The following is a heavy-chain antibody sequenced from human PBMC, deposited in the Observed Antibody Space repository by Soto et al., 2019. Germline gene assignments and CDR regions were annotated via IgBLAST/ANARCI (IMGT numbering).Heavy chain of an antibody. CDR3: ARHLPDPLFGAARPFYYYYMDV. D-gene: IGHD6-6*01. V-gene: IGHV5-51*01. J-gene: IGHJ6*03. Sequence: GESLKISCKGSGYSFTSYWIGWVRQMPGKGLEWMGIIYPGDSDTRYSPSFQGQVTISADKSISTAYLQWSSLKASDTAMYYCARHLPDPLFGAARPFYYYYMDVWGKGTTVTVSS. CDR1: GYSFTSYW. CDR2: IYPGDSDT.